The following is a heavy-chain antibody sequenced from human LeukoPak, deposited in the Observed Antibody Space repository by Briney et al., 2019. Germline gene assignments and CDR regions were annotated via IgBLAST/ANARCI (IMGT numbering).Heavy chain of an antibody. CDR3: VTGGASVGGTSGFGY. CDR1: GFTFSSYW. Sequence: GGSLRLSCAASGFTFSSYWMHWVRQAPGKGLVWVSRINNDGSSTTDADSVKGRFTISRDNAKNTLYLQMNSLRAEDTAVYYCVTGGASVGGTSGFGYWGQGTLVTVSS. V-gene: IGHV3-74*03. J-gene: IGHJ4*02. CDR2: INNDGSST. D-gene: IGHD1-26*01.